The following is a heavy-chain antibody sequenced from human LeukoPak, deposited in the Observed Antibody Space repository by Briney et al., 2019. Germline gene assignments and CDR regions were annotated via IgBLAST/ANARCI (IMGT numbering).Heavy chain of an antibody. J-gene: IGHJ4*02. D-gene: IGHD5-18*01. Sequence: TSETLSLTCAVSGGSISSGGYSWSWIRQPPGKGLEWIGYIYHSGSTYYNPSLKSRVTISVDRSKNQFSLKLSSMTAADTAVYYCARDSVTAMRGFDYWGQGTLVTVSS. V-gene: IGHV4-30-2*01. CDR1: GGSISSGGYS. CDR2: IYHSGST. CDR3: ARDSVTAMRGFDY.